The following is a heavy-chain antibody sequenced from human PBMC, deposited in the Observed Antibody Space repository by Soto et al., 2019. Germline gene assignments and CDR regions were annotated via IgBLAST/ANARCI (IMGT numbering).Heavy chain of an antibody. V-gene: IGHV3-30-3*01. CDR3: ARSYCGGDCYSNYFDY. J-gene: IGHJ4*02. CDR2: ISYDGSNK. CDR1: GFTFSSYA. D-gene: IGHD2-21*02. Sequence: GGCLRLSCAASGFTFSSYAMHWVRQAPGKGLEWVAVISYDGSNKYYADSVKGRFTISRDNSKNTLYLQMNSLRAEDTAVYYCARSYCGGDCYSNYFDYWGQGTLVTVSS.